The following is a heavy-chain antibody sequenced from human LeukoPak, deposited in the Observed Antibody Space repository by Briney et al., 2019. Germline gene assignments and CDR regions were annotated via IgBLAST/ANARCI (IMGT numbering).Heavy chain of an antibody. D-gene: IGHD5-18*01. CDR3: ARGYSYGYASDY. CDR2: IIPIFGTA. CDR1: GGTFSSYA. J-gene: IGHJ4*02. V-gene: IGHV1-69*13. Sequence: SVNVSCKASGGTFSSYAISWVRQAPGQGLEWMGGIIPIFGTANYAQKFQGRVTITADESTSTAYMELSSLRSEDTAVYYCARGYSYGYASDYWGQGTLVTVSS.